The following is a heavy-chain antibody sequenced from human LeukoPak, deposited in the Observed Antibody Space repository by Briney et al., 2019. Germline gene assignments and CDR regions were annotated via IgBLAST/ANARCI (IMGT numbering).Heavy chain of an antibody. Sequence: ASVKVSCKASGYTFTSYGISWVRQAPGQGLEWMGWISAYNGNTNYAQKLQGRVTMATDTSTSTAYMELRSLRSDDTAVYYCARDSELNYDFGADYYYYMDVWGKGTTVTVSS. V-gene: IGHV1-18*01. CDR3: ARDSELNYDFGADYYYYMDV. CDR1: GYTFTSYG. CDR2: ISAYNGNT. D-gene: IGHD3-3*01. J-gene: IGHJ6*03.